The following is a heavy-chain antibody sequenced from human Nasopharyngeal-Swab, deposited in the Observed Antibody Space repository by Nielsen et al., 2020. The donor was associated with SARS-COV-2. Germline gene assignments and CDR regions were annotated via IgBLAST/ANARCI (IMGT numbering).Heavy chain of an antibody. J-gene: IGHJ3*02. V-gene: IGHV2-70*01. CDR1: GFSLSTSGMC. CDR2: IDWDDDK. CDR3: ARITMVRGVTTSAFDI. Sequence: SGPTLVKPTQTLTLTCTFSGFSLSTSGMCVSWIRQPPGKALEWLALIDWDDDKYYSTSLKTRLTISKDTSKNQVVLTMTNMDPVDIATYYCARITMVRGVTTSAFDIWGQGTMVTVSS. D-gene: IGHD3-10*01.